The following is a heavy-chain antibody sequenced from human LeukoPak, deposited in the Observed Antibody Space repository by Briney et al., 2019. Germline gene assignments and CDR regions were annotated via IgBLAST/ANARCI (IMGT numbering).Heavy chain of an antibody. CDR2: IYYSGST. CDR3: AREEGYYYYMDV. V-gene: IGHV4-39*07. CDR1: GGSISSSSYY. J-gene: IGHJ6*03. Sequence: SETLSLTCTVSGGSISSSSYYWGWIRQPPGKGLEWIGSIYYSGSTYYNPSLKSRVTISVDTSKNQFSLKLSSVTAADTAVYYCAREEGYYYYMDVWGKGTTVTVSS.